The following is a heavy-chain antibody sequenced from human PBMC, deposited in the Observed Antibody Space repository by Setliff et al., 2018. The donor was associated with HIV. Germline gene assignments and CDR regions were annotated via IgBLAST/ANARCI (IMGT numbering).Heavy chain of an antibody. D-gene: IGHD6-19*01. CDR3: THRRGQWLHFEH. CDR2: IYWDDDK. Sequence: SGPTLVNPTQTVTLTCSFSGFSLSDNGMGVGWIRQPPGKALEWLAFIYWDDDKLYSPSLKSRLTITKDTSKNQVVLTMTNMDPADTGTYFCTHRRGQWLHFEHWGQGTLVTVSS. V-gene: IGHV2-5*02. J-gene: IGHJ1*01. CDR1: GFSLSDNGMG.